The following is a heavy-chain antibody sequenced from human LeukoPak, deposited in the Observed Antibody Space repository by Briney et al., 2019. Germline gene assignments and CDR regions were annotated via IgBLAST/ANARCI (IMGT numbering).Heavy chain of an antibody. J-gene: IGHJ6*02. Sequence: SETLSLTCTVSGGSISSYYWSWIRQPPGKGLEWIGYIYYSGSTNYNPSLKSRVTISVDTSKNQFSLKLSSVTAADTAVYYCARRPDYYDPYYGMDVWGQGTTVTVSS. CDR3: ARRPDYYDPYYGMDV. CDR1: GGSISSYY. CDR2: IYYSGST. D-gene: IGHD3-22*01. V-gene: IGHV4-59*01.